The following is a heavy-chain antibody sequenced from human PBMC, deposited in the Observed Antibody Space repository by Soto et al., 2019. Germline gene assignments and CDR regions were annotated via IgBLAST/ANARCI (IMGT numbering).Heavy chain of an antibody. V-gene: IGHV3-23*01. CDR3: AHFENFDWFPG. Sequence: GGSLRLSCAASGFTFSSYAMSWVRQAPGKGLEWVSAISGSGGSTYYADSVKGRFTISRDNSKNTLYLQMNSLRAEDTAVYYCAHFENFDWFPGWGQGTLVTVSS. D-gene: IGHD3-9*01. CDR1: GFTFSSYA. J-gene: IGHJ4*02. CDR2: ISGSGGST.